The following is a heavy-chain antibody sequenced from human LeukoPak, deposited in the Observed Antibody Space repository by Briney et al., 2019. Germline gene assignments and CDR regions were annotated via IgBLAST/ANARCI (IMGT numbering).Heavy chain of an antibody. CDR1: GFTFSSYE. CDR2: ISSSGSTI. J-gene: IGHJ4*02. V-gene: IGHV3-48*03. D-gene: IGHD6-19*01. Sequence: PGGSLRLSCAASGFTFSSYEMNWVRQAPGKGLEWVSYISSSGSTIYYADSVKGRFTISRDNAKNSLYLQTNSLRAEDTAVYYCARVQRGIAVALDYWGQGTLATVSS. CDR3: ARVQRGIAVALDY.